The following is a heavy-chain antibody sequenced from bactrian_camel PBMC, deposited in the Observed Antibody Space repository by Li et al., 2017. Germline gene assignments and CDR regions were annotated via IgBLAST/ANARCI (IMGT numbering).Heavy chain of an antibody. V-gene: IGHV3S55*01. Sequence: QLVESGGGSVQAGGSLRLACVASGFTVSTCGMAWYRQAPGKEREGVAAFWGVSERYADSVKGRFTISRDSRNNIMYLQMSDLKPEDTAMYYCAALCRGQWDSPDCAYWGHGTQVTVS. CDR3: AALCRGQWDSPDCAY. CDR1: GFTVSTCG. J-gene: IGHJ4*01. D-gene: IGHD3*01. CDR2: FWGVSE.